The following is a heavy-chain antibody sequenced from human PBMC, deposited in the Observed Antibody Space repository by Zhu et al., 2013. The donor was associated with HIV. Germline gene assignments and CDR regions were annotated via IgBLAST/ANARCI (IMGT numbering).Heavy chain of an antibody. V-gene: IGHV1-3*01. Sequence: QVQLVQSGAEVKKPGASVKVSCKASGYVFINYAIHWVRQAPGQRLEWMGWISAADGNTKYSHSFQGRLTMTSDTSANTVYMELSSLRFEDTAIYYCARGGDLLDPWGQGTLVTVSS. CDR2: ISAADGNT. CDR1: GYVFINYA. D-gene: IGHD3-16*01. J-gene: IGHJ5*02. CDR3: ARGGDLLDP.